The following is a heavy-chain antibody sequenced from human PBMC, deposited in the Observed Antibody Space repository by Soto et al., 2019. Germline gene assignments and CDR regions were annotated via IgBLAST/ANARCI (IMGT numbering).Heavy chain of an antibody. J-gene: IGHJ5*02. CDR2: INAGNGNT. Sequence: ASVKVSCKASGYTFTSYAMHWVRQAPGQRLEWMGWINAGNGNTKYSQKFQGRVTITWDTSASTAYMELSSLRSEDTAVYYCARTAHLGNWFDPWGQGTLVTVSS. D-gene: IGHD1-26*01. CDR3: ARTAHLGNWFDP. V-gene: IGHV1-3*01. CDR1: GYTFTSYA.